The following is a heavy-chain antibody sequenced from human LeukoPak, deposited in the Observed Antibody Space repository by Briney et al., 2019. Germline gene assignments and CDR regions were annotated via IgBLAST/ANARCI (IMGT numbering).Heavy chain of an antibody. D-gene: IGHD6-13*01. V-gene: IGHV1-18*01. CDR2: ISAYNGNT. CDR1: GYTFTSYG. CDR3: AREDSSSWFNNWFDP. Sequence: GASVKVSCKASGYTFTSYGISWVRQAPGQGLEWMGWISAYNGNTNYAQKLQGRVTMTTDTSTSTAYMELRSPRSDDTAVYYCAREDSSSWFNNWFDPWGQGTLVTVSS. J-gene: IGHJ5*02.